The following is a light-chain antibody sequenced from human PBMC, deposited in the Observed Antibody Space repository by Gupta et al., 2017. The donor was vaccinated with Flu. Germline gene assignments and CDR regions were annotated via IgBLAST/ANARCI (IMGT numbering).Light chain of an antibody. CDR2: EVS. CDR1: SSGIGGYNY. CDR3: NSETNTNTLVM. V-gene: IGLV2-14*01. Sequence: MTIFSTVTSSGIGGYNYVSWYQQRPGKAPTLMIFEVSTRPSGVSPRFSGSNYGNTAALTSAGLQAEDEADYYCNSETNTNTLVMFGRWTKLTVL. J-gene: IGLJ3*02.